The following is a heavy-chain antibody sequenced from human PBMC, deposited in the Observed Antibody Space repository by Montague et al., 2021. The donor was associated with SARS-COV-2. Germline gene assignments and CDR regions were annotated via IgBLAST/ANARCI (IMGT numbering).Heavy chain of an antibody. CDR1: GGPFSGDGSFSGYY. J-gene: IGHJ5*02. V-gene: IGHV4-34*01. CDR2: INHTGSS. Sequence: SETLSLTCAVYGGPFSGDGSFSGYYWTWIRQTPGKGLEWIGEINHTGSSNYNPSFKSRVIMSVDTSKNQFSLKLSSVTAADTAVYYCARQEPIVVVVAAARGWFDPWGQGTLVTVSS. CDR3: ARQEPIVVVVAAARGWFDP. D-gene: IGHD2-15*01.